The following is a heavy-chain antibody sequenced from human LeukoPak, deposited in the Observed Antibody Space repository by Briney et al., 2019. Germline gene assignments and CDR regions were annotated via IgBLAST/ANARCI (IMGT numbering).Heavy chain of an antibody. J-gene: IGHJ6*03. D-gene: IGHD5-12*01. Sequence: PGGSLRLSCAASGFTFSSYWMSWVRQAPGKGLEWVANIKQDGREKYYVDSVKGRFTISRDNAKNSLYLQMNSLRAEDTAVYYCAREANYYYMDVWGKGTTVTISS. CDR2: IKQDGREK. V-gene: IGHV3-7*01. CDR1: GFTFSSYW. CDR3: AREANYYYMDV.